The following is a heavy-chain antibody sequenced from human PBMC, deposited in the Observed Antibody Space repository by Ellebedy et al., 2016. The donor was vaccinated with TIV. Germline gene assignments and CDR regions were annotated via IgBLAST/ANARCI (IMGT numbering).Heavy chain of an antibody. CDR2: ISAYSGNT. Sequence: ASVKVSCKASGYTFTSYAITWVRQAPGQGLEWMGWISAYSGNTNYAQKLQGRVTMTTDTSTSTAYMELRSLRSDDTAVYYCARTTSSGSYDYWGQGTLVTVSS. D-gene: IGHD3-22*01. CDR3: ARTTSSGSYDY. V-gene: IGHV1-18*01. CDR1: GYTFTSYA. J-gene: IGHJ4*02.